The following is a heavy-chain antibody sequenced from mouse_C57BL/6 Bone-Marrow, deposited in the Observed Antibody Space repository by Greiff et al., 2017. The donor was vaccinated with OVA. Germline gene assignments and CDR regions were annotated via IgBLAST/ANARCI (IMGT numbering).Heavy chain of an antibody. CDR2: ISPGGSYT. J-gene: IGHJ2*01. D-gene: IGHD1-1*01. CDR1: GFTFSSYA. CDR3: ARISTVVVDY. Sequence: EVQRVQSGGGLVKPGGSLKLSCAASGFTFSSYAMPWVRQTPEQRLEWVAIISPGGSYTYYPDNVKGRFTITRDNAKNNLYLQMGHLKSEGTATDYCARISTVVVDYWGQGTTLTVSS. V-gene: IGHV5-4*01.